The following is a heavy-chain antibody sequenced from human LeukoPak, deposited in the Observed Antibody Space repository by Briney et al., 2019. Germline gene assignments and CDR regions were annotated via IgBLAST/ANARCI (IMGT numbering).Heavy chain of an antibody. Sequence: GGSLRLSCAVSGFTFSSYAMSWVRQAPGKGLEWVSAISGSGGSTYYADSVKGRFTISRDNSKNTLYLQMNSLRAENTAVYYCATTRSYSSGWLYWGQGTLVTVSS. CDR3: ATTRSYSSGWLY. V-gene: IGHV3-23*01. J-gene: IGHJ4*02. CDR2: ISGSGGST. D-gene: IGHD6-19*01. CDR1: GFTFSSYA.